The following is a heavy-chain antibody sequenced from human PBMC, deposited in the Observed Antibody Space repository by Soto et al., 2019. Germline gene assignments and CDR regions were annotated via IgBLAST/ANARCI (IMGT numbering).Heavy chain of an antibody. D-gene: IGHD3-16*02. V-gene: IGHV4-34*01. J-gene: IGHJ5*02. CDR2: INHSGST. CDR3: ASGFGGVIVIKNWFDP. Sequence: SETLSLTCAVYGGSFSGYYWSWIRQPPGKGLEWIGEINHSGSTNYNPSLKSRVTISVDTSKNQFSLKLSSVTAADTAVYYCASGFGGVIVIKNWFDPWGQGTLVTVSS. CDR1: GGSFSGYY.